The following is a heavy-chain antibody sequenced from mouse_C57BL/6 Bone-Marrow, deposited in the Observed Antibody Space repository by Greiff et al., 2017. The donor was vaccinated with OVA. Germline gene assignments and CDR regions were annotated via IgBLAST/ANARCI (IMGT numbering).Heavy chain of an antibody. CDR1: GFTFSDFY. CDR2: SRNKANDYTT. J-gene: IGHJ4*01. Sequence: EVHLVESGGGLVQSGRSLRLSCATSGFTFSDFYMEWVRQAPGKGLEWIAASRNKANDYTTEYSASVKGRFIVSRDTSQSILYLQMNALRAEDTAIYYCARVDYSNYYYAMDYWGQGTSVTVSS. V-gene: IGHV7-1*01. D-gene: IGHD2-5*01. CDR3: ARVDYSNYYYAMDY.